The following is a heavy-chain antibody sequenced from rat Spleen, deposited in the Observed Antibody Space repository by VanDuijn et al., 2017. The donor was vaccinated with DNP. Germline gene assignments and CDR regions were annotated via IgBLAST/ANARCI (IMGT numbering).Heavy chain of an antibody. V-gene: IGHV2S12*01. CDR2: ISSGGST. CDR1: GFSFANFP. CDR3: ARSQGYYYDGSYYPFAY. D-gene: IGHD1-12*02. J-gene: IGHJ3*01. Sequence: QVQLRESGPGLVQPSQTLSLTCTVSGFSFANFPVHWVRQPPGKGLEWIAAISSGGSTYYNSALKSRLSISRDTSKSQVFLKMDSVQTEDTAMYFCARSQGYYYDGSYYPFAYWGQGILVTVSS.